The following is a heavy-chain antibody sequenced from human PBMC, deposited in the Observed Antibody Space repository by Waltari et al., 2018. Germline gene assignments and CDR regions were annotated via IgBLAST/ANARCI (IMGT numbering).Heavy chain of an antibody. CDR1: GSNVSRNY. CDR2: LYSDGRT. CDR3: AREVYRSGGH. D-gene: IGHD6-19*01. V-gene: IGHV3-53*01. J-gene: IGHJ4*02. Sequence: EMQLVESGGGLIQPGESLRLSCAASGSNVSRNYMSWVRQAPGEGLQWVSILYSDGRTFYADSVKGRFTISRDNSKNTVYLEMNSLRAEDTAMYYCAREVYRSGGHWGQGTLVTVSS.